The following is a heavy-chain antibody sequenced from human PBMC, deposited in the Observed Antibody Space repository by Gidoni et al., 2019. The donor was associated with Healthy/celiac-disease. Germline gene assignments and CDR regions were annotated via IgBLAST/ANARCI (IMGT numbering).Heavy chain of an antibody. CDR2: IYIGGST. CDR1: GFTVSSHD. J-gene: IGHJ4*02. Sequence: EVQLVESGGGLVQPGGSLRLSCAASGFTVSSHDMSWVRQAPGKGLECVSVIYIGGSTYYADSVKGRFTISRDNSKNTLYLQMNSLRAEDTAVYYCARENGDYLDYWGQGTLVTVSS. V-gene: IGHV3-66*01. CDR3: ARENGDYLDY. D-gene: IGHD4-17*01.